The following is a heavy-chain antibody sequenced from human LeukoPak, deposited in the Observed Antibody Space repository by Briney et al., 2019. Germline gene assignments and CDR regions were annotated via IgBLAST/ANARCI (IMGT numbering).Heavy chain of an antibody. CDR2: IYTSGST. Sequence: SQTLSLTXTVSGGSISSGSYYWSWIGQPAGKGLEWIGRIYTSGSTNYNPSLKSRVTISVDTSKNQFSLKLSSVTAADTAVYYCARDRSKQWLSWYFDLWGRGTLVTVSS. CDR3: ARDRSKQWLSWYFDL. D-gene: IGHD6-19*01. V-gene: IGHV4-61*02. CDR1: GGSISSGSYY. J-gene: IGHJ2*01.